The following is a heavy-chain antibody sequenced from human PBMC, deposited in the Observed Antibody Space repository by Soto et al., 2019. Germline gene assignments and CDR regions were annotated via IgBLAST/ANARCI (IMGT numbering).Heavy chain of an antibody. D-gene: IGHD6-13*01. CDR3: ARDISAAGSYYYYYGMDV. Sequence: PGGSLRLSCAASGFTFSSYAMHWVRQAPGKGLEWVAVISYDGSNKYYADSVKGRFTISRDNSKNTLYLQMNSLRAEDTAVYYCARDISAAGSYYYYYGMDVWGQGTTVTVSS. CDR2: ISYDGSNK. CDR1: GFTFSSYA. V-gene: IGHV3-30-3*01. J-gene: IGHJ6*02.